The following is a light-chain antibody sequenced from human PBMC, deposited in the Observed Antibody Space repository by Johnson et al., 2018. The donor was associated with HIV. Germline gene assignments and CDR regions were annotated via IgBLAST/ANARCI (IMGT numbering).Light chain of an antibody. Sequence: QSVLTQPPSVSAAPGQKVTISCSGSSSNIGNNYVSWYQQLPRTAPKLLIYDNDKRPTGIPDRFSGSKSGTSATLGITGLQTGDEADYYCGTWDSSLGWVFGTGTKVTVL. CDR3: GTWDSSLGWV. CDR2: DND. V-gene: IGLV1-51*01. J-gene: IGLJ1*01. CDR1: SSNIGNNY.